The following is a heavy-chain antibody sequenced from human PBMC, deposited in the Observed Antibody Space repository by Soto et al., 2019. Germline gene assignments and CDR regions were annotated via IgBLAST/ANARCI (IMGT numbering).Heavy chain of an antibody. J-gene: IGHJ6*02. Sequence: SETLSLTCTVSGGSISYEYYHWTWIRQSPGKGLEWIGYIHYSGSIIYNPSFKSRVTISVDTSKNQFSLQLSSVTAADTAVYFCAREDDGGDRDYYGLDVWGQGTTITVSS. CDR2: IHYSGSI. CDR1: GGSISYEYYH. D-gene: IGHD2-21*02. CDR3: AREDDGGDRDYYGLDV. V-gene: IGHV4-30-4*08.